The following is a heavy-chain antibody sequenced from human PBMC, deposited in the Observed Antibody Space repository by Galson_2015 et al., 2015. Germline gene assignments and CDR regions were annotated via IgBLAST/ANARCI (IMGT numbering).Heavy chain of an antibody. D-gene: IGHD3-16*01. CDR2: IIPILGIA. CDR3: ARRASRGGSSLLGGFDP. Sequence: SVKVSCKASGGTFSSYTISWVRQAPGQGLEWMGRIIPILGIANYAQKFQGRVTITADKSTSTAYMELSSLRSEDTAVYYCARRASRGGSSLLGGFDPWGQGTLVTVSS. J-gene: IGHJ5*02. V-gene: IGHV1-69*02. CDR1: GGTFSSYT.